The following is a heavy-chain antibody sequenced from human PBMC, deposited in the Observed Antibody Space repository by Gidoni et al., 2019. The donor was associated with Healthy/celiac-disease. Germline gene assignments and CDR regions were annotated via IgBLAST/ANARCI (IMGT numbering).Heavy chain of an antibody. Sequence: QVQLVQSGAEVKKPGASVKVSCKASGYTFTSYAMHWVRQAPGQRLEWMGWINAGNGNTKYSQKFQGRVTITRDTSASTAYMELSSLRSEDTAVYYCARDQYSSSWSEPYYYYGMDVWGQGTTVTVSS. D-gene: IGHD6-13*01. J-gene: IGHJ6*02. CDR2: INAGNGNT. CDR3: ARDQYSSSWSEPYYYYGMDV. V-gene: IGHV1-3*01. CDR1: GYTFTSYA.